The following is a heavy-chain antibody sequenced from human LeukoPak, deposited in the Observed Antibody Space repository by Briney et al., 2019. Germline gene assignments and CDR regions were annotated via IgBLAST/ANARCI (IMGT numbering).Heavy chain of an antibody. CDR1: GGTFSSYA. V-gene: IGHV1-69*06. D-gene: IGHD3-16*01. CDR2: IIPIFGTA. J-gene: IGHJ3*02. Sequence: ASVKVSCKASGGTFSSYAISWVRQAPGQGREWMGGIIPIFGTANYAQKFQGRVTITADKSTSTAYMELSSLRSEDTAVYYCAREGTGGAPGAFDIWGQGTMVTVSS. CDR3: AREGTGGAPGAFDI.